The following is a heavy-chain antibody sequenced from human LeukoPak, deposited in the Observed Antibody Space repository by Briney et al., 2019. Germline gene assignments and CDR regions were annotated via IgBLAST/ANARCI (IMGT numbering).Heavy chain of an antibody. CDR2: IVASSGST. Sequence: GGSLRLSCAASGFSISNSAMSWVRQAPGKGLEWVSLIVASSGSTFYADSVKGRFTISRDNSKNTLYLQMNSLRAEDTAVYYCAKMSGSYSFPYYFDYWGQGTLVTVSS. J-gene: IGHJ4*02. CDR3: AKMSGSYSFPYYFDY. V-gene: IGHV3-23*01. D-gene: IGHD1-26*01. CDR1: GFSISNSA.